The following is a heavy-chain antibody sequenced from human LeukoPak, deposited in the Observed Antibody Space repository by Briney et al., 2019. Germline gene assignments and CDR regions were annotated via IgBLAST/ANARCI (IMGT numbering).Heavy chain of an antibody. J-gene: IGHJ4*02. CDR2: INHSGST. CDR3: ARGQGTVTTH. V-gene: IGHV4-34*01. CDR1: GGSFSGYY. D-gene: IGHD4-11*01. Sequence: SETLSLTCAVYGGSFSGYYWSWIRQPPGKGLEWIGEINHSGSTNYNPSLMSRVTISLDASKNHFSLNLSSVTAADTAVYYCARGQGTVTTHWGQGTLVTVSS.